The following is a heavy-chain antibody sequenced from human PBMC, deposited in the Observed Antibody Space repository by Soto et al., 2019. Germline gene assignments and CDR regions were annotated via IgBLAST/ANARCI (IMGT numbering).Heavy chain of an antibody. CDR2: ISSSSSTI. CDR1: GFTFSSYS. D-gene: IGHD5-12*01. J-gene: IGHJ6*03. CDR3: ARGYSGYDDYYYYYMDV. V-gene: IGHV3-48*01. Sequence: EVQLVESGGGLVQPGGSLRLSCAASGFTFSSYSMNWVRQAPGKGLEWVSYISSSSSTIDYADSVKGRFTIYRDNAKNSLYLQVNSLRAEDTAVYYCARGYSGYDDYYYYYMDVWCKGTTVTVSS.